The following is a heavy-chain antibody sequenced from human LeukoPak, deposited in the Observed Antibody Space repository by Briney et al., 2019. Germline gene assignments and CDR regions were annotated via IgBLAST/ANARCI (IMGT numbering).Heavy chain of an antibody. CDR3: ARDRRLGGYSYGYFAY. V-gene: IGHV4-59*01. Sequence: SETLSLTCTVSGGSISSYYWSWIRQPPGKGLEWIGYIYHSGSTSYNPSLKSRVTISVDTSKNQFSLKLSSVTAADTAVYYCARDRRLGGYSYGYFAYWGQGTLVTVSS. J-gene: IGHJ4*02. D-gene: IGHD5-18*01. CDR1: GGSISSYY. CDR2: IYHSGST.